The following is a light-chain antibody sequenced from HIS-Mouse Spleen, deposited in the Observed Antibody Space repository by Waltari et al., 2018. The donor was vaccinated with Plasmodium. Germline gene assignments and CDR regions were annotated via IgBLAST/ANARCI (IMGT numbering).Light chain of an antibody. CDR2: DAS. CDR1: ALPNKY. Sequence: ELTQPPSVSVSPGQTARITCSGDALPNKYAYWYQQKPCQAPRLRIYDASNRATGIPARFRGSGSGTDFALTISSLEPEDFAVYYCQQRSNWPRVLTFGGGTKVEI. V-gene: IGKV3-11*01. CDR3: QQRSNWPRVLT. J-gene: IGKJ4*01.